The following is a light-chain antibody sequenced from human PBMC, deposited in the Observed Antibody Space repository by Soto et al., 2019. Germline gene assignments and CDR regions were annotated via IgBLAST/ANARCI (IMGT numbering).Light chain of an antibody. V-gene: IGKV3-20*01. CDR1: QSVSSNY. CDR2: GAS. CDR3: QQYGSSPPLT. J-gene: IGKJ4*01. Sequence: EIVLTPSPGTLSLSPGERATLSCRASQSVSSNYLAWYQQKPGQAPRLRISGASSRATGIADRFSGGGSGTDFTLTISRLEPEDFAVYSCQQYGSSPPLTCGGGTKVEIK.